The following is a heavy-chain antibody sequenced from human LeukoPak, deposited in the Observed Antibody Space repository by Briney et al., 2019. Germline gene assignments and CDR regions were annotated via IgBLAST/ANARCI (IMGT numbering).Heavy chain of an antibody. Sequence: SETLSLTCTVSGGSISSYYWSWIRQPPGKGLEWIGYIYYSGSTNYNPSLKSRVTISVDTSKNQFSLKLSSVAAADTAVYYCARDRYSSSSGGWFDPWGQGTLVTVSS. V-gene: IGHV4-59*01. CDR1: GGSISSYY. CDR2: IYYSGST. D-gene: IGHD6-6*01. CDR3: ARDRYSSSSGGWFDP. J-gene: IGHJ5*02.